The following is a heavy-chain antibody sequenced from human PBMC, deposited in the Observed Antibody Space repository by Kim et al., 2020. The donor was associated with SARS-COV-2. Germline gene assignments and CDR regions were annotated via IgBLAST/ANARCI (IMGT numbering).Heavy chain of an antibody. J-gene: IGHJ6*02. CDR2: GNT. CDR3: GRQYYYGMDV. Sequence: GNTYYSAALKSRVTISEDRSKNQFSLRQISGTAADTAVYYCGRQYYYGMDVWGQGTTVTVSS. V-gene: IGHV4-39*01.